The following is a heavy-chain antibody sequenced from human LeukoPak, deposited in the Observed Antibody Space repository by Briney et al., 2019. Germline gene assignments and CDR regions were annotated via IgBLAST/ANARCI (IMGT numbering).Heavy chain of an antibody. CDR1: GCTFTGYY. CDR3: ARVDHWHDPRFDY. D-gene: IGHD1-1*01. Sequence: EASLKVSCKASGCTFTGYYIHWVRQAPGQGLEWMGWINPNSGGTNYAQKFQGRVTMTRDTSISTAYIELSRLRAGHRAVDYCARVDHWHDPRFDYWGQGTLVTVSS. J-gene: IGHJ4*02. V-gene: IGHV1-2*02. CDR2: INPNSGGT.